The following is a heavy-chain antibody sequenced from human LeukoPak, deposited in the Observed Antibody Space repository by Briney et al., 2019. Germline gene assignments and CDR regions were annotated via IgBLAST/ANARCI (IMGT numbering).Heavy chain of an antibody. CDR2: TSYDGSNK. Sequence: PGGSLRLSCAATGLTFSSFSMHWVRQAPGKGLEWVAVTSYDGSNKYYADSVKGRFTISRDNSKNTLYPQMNSLRTEDTAVYYCAKGRGEANGYYYYGMDVGGQGTTVPASS. J-gene: IGHJ6*02. D-gene: IGHD3-10*01. V-gene: IGHV3-30*18. CDR1: GLTFSSFS. CDR3: AKGRGEANGYYYYGMDV.